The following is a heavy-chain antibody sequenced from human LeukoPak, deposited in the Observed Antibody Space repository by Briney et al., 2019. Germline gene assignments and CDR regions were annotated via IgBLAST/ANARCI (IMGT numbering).Heavy chain of an antibody. Sequence: GGSLRLSCAGSGFTFSNYVMSWVRQAPGKGREWGSGISGSGGSTYYEDSVKGRFTISRDNSKNTLYLQMNGLRAEDTAVYYCAKEGSMKGAFDIWGQGTMVTVSS. D-gene: IGHD3-10*01. CDR1: GFTFSNYV. V-gene: IGHV3-23*01. J-gene: IGHJ3*02. CDR3: AKEGSMKGAFDI. CDR2: ISGSGGST.